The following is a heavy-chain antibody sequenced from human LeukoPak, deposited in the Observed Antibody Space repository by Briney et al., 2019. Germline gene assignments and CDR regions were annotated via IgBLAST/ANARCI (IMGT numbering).Heavy chain of an antibody. J-gene: IGHJ5*02. CDR3: ARHIVVVPAAMSP. CDR2: ISSSGSTI. CDR1: GFTFSDYY. V-gene: IGHV3-11*04. D-gene: IGHD2-2*01. Sequence: PGGSLRLSCAASGFTFSDYYMSWIRQAPGKGLEWVSYISSSGSTIYYADSVKGRFTISRDNAKNSLYLQMNSLRAEDTAVYYCARHIVVVPAAMSPWGQGTLVTVSS.